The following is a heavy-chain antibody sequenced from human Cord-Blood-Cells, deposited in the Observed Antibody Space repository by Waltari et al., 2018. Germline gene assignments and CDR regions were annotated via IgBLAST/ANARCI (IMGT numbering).Heavy chain of an antibody. CDR1: GGSFSGYY. CDR2: INHSGST. J-gene: IGHJ6*04. Sequence: QVQLQQWGAGLLKPSEPLSLPCAVYGGSFSGYYWSWIRQPPGKGMEGIGEINHSGSTNYNPSLKSRVTISVDTSKNQFSLKLSSVTAADTAVYYCARYGASMDVWGKGTTVTVSS. V-gene: IGHV4-34*01. CDR3: ARYGASMDV. D-gene: IGHD3-10*01.